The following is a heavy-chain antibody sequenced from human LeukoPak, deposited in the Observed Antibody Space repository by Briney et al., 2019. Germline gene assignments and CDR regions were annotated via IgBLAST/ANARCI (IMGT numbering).Heavy chain of an antibody. D-gene: IGHD5-18*01. Sequence: SETLSLTCTVPGGSISDKYWSWIRQLPGKGLEWIGYIHYSGTTSYNPSLKSRVVISVDTSKNQFSLKLNSVTAADTAMYYCATVPGYSYGYGYFDYWGQGTLVTVSS. CDR1: GGSISDKY. V-gene: IGHV4-59*01. J-gene: IGHJ4*02. CDR2: IHYSGTT. CDR3: ATVPGYSYGYGYFDY.